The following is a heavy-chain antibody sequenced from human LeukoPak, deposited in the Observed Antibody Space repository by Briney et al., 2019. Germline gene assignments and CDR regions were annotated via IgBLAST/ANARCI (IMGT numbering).Heavy chain of an antibody. CDR2: IYHSGST. J-gene: IGHJ4*02. CDR3: ASRGDYDFWSGSGYYFDY. V-gene: IGHV4-4*02. D-gene: IGHD3-3*01. Sequence: PSETLSLTCAVSGGSISSSNWWSWVRQPPGKGLEWIGEIYHSGSTNYNPSLKSRVTISVDKSKNQFSLKLSSVTAADTAVYYCASRGDYDFWSGSGYYFDYWGQGTLVTVSS. CDR1: GGSISSSNW.